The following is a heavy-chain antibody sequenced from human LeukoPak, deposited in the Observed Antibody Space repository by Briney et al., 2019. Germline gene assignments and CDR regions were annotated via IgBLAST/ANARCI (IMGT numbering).Heavy chain of an antibody. Sequence: SSETLSLTCAVSGDSISSGDYSWNWIRHPPGKGLEWIGYISHGGSTYYNPSLKSRGTISVDRSKKQFSLKLNSVTAADTAVYYCARALYGSGSEGNWFDPWGQGILVTVSS. D-gene: IGHD3-10*01. V-gene: IGHV4-30-2*01. CDR3: ARALYGSGSEGNWFDP. CDR1: GDSISSGDYS. J-gene: IGHJ5*02. CDR2: ISHGGST.